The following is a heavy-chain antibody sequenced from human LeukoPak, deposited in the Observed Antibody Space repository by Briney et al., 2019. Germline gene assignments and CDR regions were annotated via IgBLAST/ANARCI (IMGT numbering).Heavy chain of an antibody. V-gene: IGHV4-34*01. CDR3: ARDRITMVRGVITRRRFDY. Sequence: SETLSLTCAVYGGSFSGYYWSWIRQPPGKGLEWIGEINHSGSTNYNPSLKSRVTISVDTSKNQFSLKLSSVTAADTAVYYCARDRITMVRGVITRRRFDYWGQGTLVTVSS. J-gene: IGHJ4*02. CDR1: GGSFSGYY. CDR2: INHSGST. D-gene: IGHD3-10*01.